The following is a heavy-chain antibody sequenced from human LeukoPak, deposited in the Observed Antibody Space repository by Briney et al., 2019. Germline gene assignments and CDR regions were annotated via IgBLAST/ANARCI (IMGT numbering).Heavy chain of an antibody. D-gene: IGHD3-22*01. Sequence: PGGSLRLSCAASGFTFSNYWMTWVRQAPGKGLEWVASIKDDGSAKYYVDSVKGRFTISRDNSKNTLYLQMNSLRAEDTAVYYCARGDTYYYDSSGYHFDYWGQGTLVTVSS. CDR1: GFTFSNYW. CDR2: IKDDGSAK. J-gene: IGHJ4*02. CDR3: ARGDTYYYDSSGYHFDY. V-gene: IGHV3-7*01.